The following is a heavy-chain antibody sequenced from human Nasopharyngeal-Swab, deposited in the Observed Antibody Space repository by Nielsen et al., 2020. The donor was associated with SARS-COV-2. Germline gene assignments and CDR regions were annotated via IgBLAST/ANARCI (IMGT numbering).Heavy chain of an antibody. CDR1: GFTLSSYA. V-gene: IGHV3-30-3*01. CDR2: ISYDGSNK. J-gene: IGHJ2*01. Sequence: GESLKISCAASGFTLSSYAMHWVRQAPGKGLEWVAVISYDGSNKYYADSVKGRFTISRDNSKNTLYLQMNSLRAEDTAVYYCASAYGGSYWYFDLWGRGTLVTVSS. D-gene: IGHD4-23*01. CDR3: ASAYGGSYWYFDL.